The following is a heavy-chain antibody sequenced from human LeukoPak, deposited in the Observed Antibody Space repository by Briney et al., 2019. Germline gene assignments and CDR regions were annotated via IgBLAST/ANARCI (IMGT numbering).Heavy chain of an antibody. J-gene: IGHJ5*02. D-gene: IGHD5-12*01. CDR1: GFSLSTSGVG. V-gene: IGHV2-5*01. CDR2: IYWNDDK. CDR3: ARSYSDYDYFNIWFDP. Sequence: MVSGPTLVKPTQTLTLTCTFSGFSLSTSGVGVGWIRQPPGKALEWLALIYWNDDKRYSPSLKSRLTISKDTSKNQVVLTMTNMDPVNTATYYCARSYSDYDYFNIWFDPWGQGTLVTVSS.